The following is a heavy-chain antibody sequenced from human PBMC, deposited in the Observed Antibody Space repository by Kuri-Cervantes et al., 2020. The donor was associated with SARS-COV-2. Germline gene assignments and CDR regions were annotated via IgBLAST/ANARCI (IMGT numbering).Heavy chain of an antibody. CDR3: VKDGWNLGDYFDF. CDR1: GFNFRACA. V-gene: IGHV3-23*01. CDR2: ISVSGDGT. J-gene: IGHJ4*02. Sequence: GESLKISCAASGFNFRACAMSWVRQAPGKRLEWVSGISVSGDGTYYADSVKGRFTISRDNSKNALYLQMNSLRVEDTALYFCVKDGWNLGDYFDFWGQGTLVTVSS. D-gene: IGHD1-1*01.